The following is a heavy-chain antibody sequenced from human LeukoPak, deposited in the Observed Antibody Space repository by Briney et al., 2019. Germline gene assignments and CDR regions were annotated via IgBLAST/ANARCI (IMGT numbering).Heavy chain of an antibody. CDR2: ISVSGST. J-gene: IGHJ5*02. D-gene: IGHD3-3*01. V-gene: IGHV3-23*01. Sequence: GGSLRLSCAASGFTLSSYAMSWVRQAPGKGLEWVSAISVSGSTYYADSVKGRFTISRDNSKNTLYLQMNSLRAEDTAVYYCARDSRYYDFWRGSLRFDPWGQGTLVTVSS. CDR3: ARDSRYYDFWRGSLRFDP. CDR1: GFTLSSYA.